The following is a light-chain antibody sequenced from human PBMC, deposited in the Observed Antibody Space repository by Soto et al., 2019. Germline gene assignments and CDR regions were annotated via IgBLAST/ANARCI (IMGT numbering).Light chain of an antibody. CDR3: SSYTSSSTREV. CDR2: DDS. V-gene: IGLV2-14*03. CDR1: TCDFGRYNS. Sequence: QSALTQPASVSGSPGQSITISCTGSTCDFGRYNSVSWYQHHPGTAPKLMIYDDSNRPSGVSHRFSGSKSGTSASLTISGLQAEDEADYYCSSYTSSSTREVFGGGTKLTVL. J-gene: IGLJ2*01.